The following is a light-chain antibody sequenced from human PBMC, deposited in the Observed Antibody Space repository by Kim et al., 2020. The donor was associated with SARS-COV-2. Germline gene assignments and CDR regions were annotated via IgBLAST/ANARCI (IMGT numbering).Light chain of an antibody. CDR3: QQRSSWPLT. J-gene: IGKJ4*01. V-gene: IGKV3-11*01. CDR2: DAV. Sequence: LFPGERATLSCRTSQSVSNYLVWYQQKPGQPPRLLIYDAVNRATGIPARFSGSGSRTDFTLTISSLETEDFAVYYCQQRSSWPLTFGGGTKVDIK. CDR1: QSVSNY.